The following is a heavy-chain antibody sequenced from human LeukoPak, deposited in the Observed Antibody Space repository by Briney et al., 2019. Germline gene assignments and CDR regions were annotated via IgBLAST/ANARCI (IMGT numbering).Heavy chain of an antibody. CDR3: AIWFGELFDVNY. V-gene: IGHV1-69*06. CDR1: GGTFSGYA. CDR2: IIPIFGTA. Sequence: ASVKVSCKASGGTFSGYAISWVRQAPGQGLEWMGGIIPIFGTANYAQKFQGRVTITADKPTSTAYMELSSLRSEDTAVYYCAIWFGELFDVNYWGQGTLVTVSS. J-gene: IGHJ4*02. D-gene: IGHD3-10*01.